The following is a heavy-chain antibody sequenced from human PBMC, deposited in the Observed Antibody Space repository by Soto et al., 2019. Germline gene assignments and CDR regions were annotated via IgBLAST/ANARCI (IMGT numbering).Heavy chain of an antibody. CDR2: ITSSSATI. V-gene: IGHV3-48*02. CDR1: GFTFSSFH. CDR3: ARVVVVIPPGYYYAMDV. J-gene: IGHJ6*02. Sequence: EVQLVESGGGLVQPGGSLRLSCAASGFTFSSFHMNWVRQAPGRGLEWVAYITSSSATIYYSDSVKGRFTISRDNGKNSLFLQMNSLRDEDTAVYYCARVVVVIPPGYYYAMDVWGQGTTVIVSS. D-gene: IGHD3-22*01.